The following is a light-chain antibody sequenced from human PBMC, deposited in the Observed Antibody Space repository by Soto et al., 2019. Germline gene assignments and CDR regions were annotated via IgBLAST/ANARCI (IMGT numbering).Light chain of an antibody. Sequence: IQMNQSPSSLSASVGDRVTITCQASQDISKNLNWYQQKPGKAPKLLIYDASSLQTGVPSRFSGSGSATHFTFTISSLQPEDIATYYCEQYNNLLPITFGQGTRLEIK. J-gene: IGKJ5*01. CDR2: DAS. V-gene: IGKV1-33*01. CDR1: QDISKN. CDR3: EQYNNLLPIT.